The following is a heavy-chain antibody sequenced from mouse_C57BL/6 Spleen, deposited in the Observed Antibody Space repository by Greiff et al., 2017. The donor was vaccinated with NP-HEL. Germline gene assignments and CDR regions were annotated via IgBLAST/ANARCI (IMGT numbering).Heavy chain of an antibody. Sequence: VQLQQSGAELVKPGASVKISCKASGYAFSSYWMNWVKQRPGKGVEWIGQIYPGDGDTNYNGKFKGKATLTADKSSSTAYMQLSSLTSEDSAVYCCARGGGTGYFDYWGQGTTLTVSS. CDR1: GYAFSSYW. J-gene: IGHJ2*01. CDR3: ARGGGTGYFDY. D-gene: IGHD3-3*01. CDR2: IYPGDGDT. V-gene: IGHV1-80*01.